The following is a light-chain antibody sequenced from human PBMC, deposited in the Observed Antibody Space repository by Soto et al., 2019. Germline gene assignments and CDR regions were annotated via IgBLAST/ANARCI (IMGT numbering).Light chain of an antibody. V-gene: IGKV1-5*01. Sequence: DIVMTQSPATLSVAPGERVTFSCRASQSINNWLAWYQQKPGKAPKLLIYDASSLGSGVPSRFSGSASGTEFTLTISNLQSEDFAVYYCQRYDHWPPWTFGQGTKVDIK. CDR1: QSINNW. J-gene: IGKJ1*01. CDR2: DAS. CDR3: QRYDHWPPWT.